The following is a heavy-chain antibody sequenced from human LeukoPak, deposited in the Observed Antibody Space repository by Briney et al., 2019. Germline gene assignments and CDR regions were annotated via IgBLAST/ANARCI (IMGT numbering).Heavy chain of an antibody. J-gene: IGHJ3*02. Sequence: GESLKISCKGSGYSFTSYWIGWVRQMPGKGLEWMGIIYPGDPDTRYSPSFQGQVTISADKSISTAYLQWSSLKASDTAMYYCASLGYYDYVWGSSLDAFDIWSQGTMVTVSS. CDR3: ASLGYYDYVWGSSLDAFDI. D-gene: IGHD3-16*01. CDR1: GYSFTSYW. CDR2: IYPGDPDT. V-gene: IGHV5-51*01.